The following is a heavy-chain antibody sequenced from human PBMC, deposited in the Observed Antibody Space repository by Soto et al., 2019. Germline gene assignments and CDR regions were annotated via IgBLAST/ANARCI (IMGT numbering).Heavy chain of an antibody. CDR2: IHHREST. CDR1: GGSVRSNNW. V-gene: IGHV4-4*02. D-gene: IGHD2-15*01. J-gene: IGHJ6*02. Sequence: SETLSLTCAVSGGSVRSNNWWFLVRQPPGKGLEWIGEIHHRESTNLNPSLKSRVTISVDGSKNEFSLKVKSVTAADTAVYYCGCRVEDISYDYYGMDVWGQGTTVTVSS. CDR3: GCRVEDISYDYYGMDV.